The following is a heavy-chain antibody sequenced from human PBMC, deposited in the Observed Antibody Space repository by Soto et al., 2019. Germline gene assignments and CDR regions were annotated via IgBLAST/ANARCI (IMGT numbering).Heavy chain of an antibody. J-gene: IGHJ4*02. CDR3: ARVLGLGPTRGFDY. Sequence: SGPTLVNPTQTLTLTCTFSGFSLSTSGMCVSWIRQPPGKALEWLALIDWDDDKYYSTSLKTRLTISKDTSKNQVVLTMTNMDPVDTATYYCARVLGLGPTRGFDYWGQGTPVTVSS. V-gene: IGHV2-70*01. D-gene: IGHD3-10*01. CDR2: IDWDDDK. CDR1: GFSLSTSGMC.